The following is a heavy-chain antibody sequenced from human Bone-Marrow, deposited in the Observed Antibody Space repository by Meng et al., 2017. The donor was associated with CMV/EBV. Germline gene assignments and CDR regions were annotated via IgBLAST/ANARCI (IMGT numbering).Heavy chain of an antibody. CDR1: GGSFSGYY. CDR2: VSYSGSN. Sequence: SETLSLTCAVYGGSFSGYYWSWIRQPPGKGLQWIGTVSYSGSNYYSPSLKSRLSLSLDTPKNQVSLNLSSVTAADTAVYFCARDTAAPSLYYYGMDVWGQGTTVTVSS. V-gene: IGHV4-34*11. D-gene: IGHD6-6*01. J-gene: IGHJ6*02. CDR3: ARDTAAPSLYYYGMDV.